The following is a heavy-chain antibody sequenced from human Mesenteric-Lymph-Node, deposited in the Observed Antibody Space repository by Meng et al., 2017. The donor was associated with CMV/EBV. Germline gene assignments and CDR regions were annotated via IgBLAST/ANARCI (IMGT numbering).Heavy chain of an antibody. Sequence: GESLKISYAASGFTFSSYAMSWVRQAPGKGLEWVSAISGSGISTYYADSVKGRFTISRDNSKNTLYLQMNSLRADDTAVYYCARGGSGFVFDPWGQGTLVTVSS. CDR1: GFTFSSYA. J-gene: IGHJ5*02. D-gene: IGHD2-15*01. CDR3: ARGGSGFVFDP. CDR2: ISGSGIST. V-gene: IGHV3-23*01.